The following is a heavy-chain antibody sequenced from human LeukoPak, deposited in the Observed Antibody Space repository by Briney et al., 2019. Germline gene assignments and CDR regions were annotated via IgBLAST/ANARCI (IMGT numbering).Heavy chain of an antibody. Sequence: ASVKASCKASGYTFTSYYMHWVRQAPGQGLEWMGIINPSGGSTSYAQKFQGRVTTTRDTSTSTVYMELSSLRSEDTAVYYCARDQVVVVPAAIYYYYGMDVWGQGTTVTVSS. CDR3: ARDQVVVVPAAIYYYYGMDV. CDR1: GYTFTSYY. J-gene: IGHJ6*02. CDR2: INPSGGST. V-gene: IGHV1-46*01. D-gene: IGHD2-2*01.